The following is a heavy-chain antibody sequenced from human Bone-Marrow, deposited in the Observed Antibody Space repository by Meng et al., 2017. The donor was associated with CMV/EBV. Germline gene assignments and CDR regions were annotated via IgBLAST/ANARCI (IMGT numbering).Heavy chain of an antibody. CDR3: ASGTGDILYDAFDI. J-gene: IGHJ3*02. D-gene: IGHD7-27*01. CDR2: IYYSGST. Sequence: SETLSLTCTVSGGSISSYYWSWIRQPPGKGLEWIGYIYYSGSTNYNPPLKSRVTISVDTSTNQFSLKLSSGTAADTAVYFFASGTGDILYDAFDIWGQGTMVTVSS. V-gene: IGHV4-59*01. CDR1: GGSISSYY.